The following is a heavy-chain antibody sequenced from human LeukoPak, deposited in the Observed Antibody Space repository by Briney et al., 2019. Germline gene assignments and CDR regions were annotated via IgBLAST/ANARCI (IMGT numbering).Heavy chain of an antibody. CDR1: GGAISSDY. CDR2: IYYSGST. Sequence: PSETLSLTCTVSGGAISSDYWSWIRQPPGKGLEWVGHIYYSGSTNYNLSLKSRVTISIDTSKNQFSLKLSSVTAADTAVYYCARLGSSWDEFDYWGQGTLVTVSS. CDR3: ARLGSSWDEFDY. J-gene: IGHJ4*02. V-gene: IGHV4-59*08. D-gene: IGHD6-13*01.